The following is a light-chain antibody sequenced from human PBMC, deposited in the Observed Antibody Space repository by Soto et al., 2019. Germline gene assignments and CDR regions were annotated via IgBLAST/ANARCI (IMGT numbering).Light chain of an antibody. V-gene: IGLV3-21*02. J-gene: IGLJ2*01. CDR2: DDS. CDR1: NIGYKT. Sequence: SYELTQPPSVSVAPGQTATFICGGDNIGYKTVHWYQQRPGQAPVLVVYDDSDRPSGIPERFSGSNSGNTATLTINRVEAGDEVDYYCQVWDSGSDLFGGGTKLTVL. CDR3: QVWDSGSDL.